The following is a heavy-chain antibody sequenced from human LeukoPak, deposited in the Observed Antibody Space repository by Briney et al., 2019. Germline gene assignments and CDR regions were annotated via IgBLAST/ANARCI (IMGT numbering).Heavy chain of an antibody. Sequence: SQTLSLTCAISGDSVSSNSVAWNWIRQSPSRGLEWLGRTYYRSKWYNEYAVSVKSRITINPDTSKNQFSLQLNSVTPEDTAVYYCARDIDFWSGYYTDDAFDIWGQGTMVTVSS. CDR3: ARDIDFWSGYYTDDAFDI. CDR2: TYYRSKWYN. V-gene: IGHV6-1*01. J-gene: IGHJ3*02. CDR1: GDSVSSNSVA. D-gene: IGHD3-3*01.